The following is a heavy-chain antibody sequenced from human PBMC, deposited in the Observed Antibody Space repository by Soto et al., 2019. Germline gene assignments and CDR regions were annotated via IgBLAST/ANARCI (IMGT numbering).Heavy chain of an antibody. J-gene: IGHJ4*02. Sequence: GGSLRLSCAASGFTFSSYWMHWVRQAPGKGLAWVSRINSDGSGTNYADSVKGRFTISRDNAKNTLYLQMNSLRAEDTAVYYCVRARLLGYSYGPVWGQGTRVTVSS. D-gene: IGHD5-18*01. CDR2: INSDGSGT. CDR1: GFTFSSYW. V-gene: IGHV3-74*01. CDR3: VRARLLGYSYGPV.